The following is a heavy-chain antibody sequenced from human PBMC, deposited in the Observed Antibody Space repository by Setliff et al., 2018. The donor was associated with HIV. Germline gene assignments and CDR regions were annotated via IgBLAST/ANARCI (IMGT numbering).Heavy chain of an antibody. CDR3: ARCAIVLVPAYFDP. CDR1: GGSISGYH. CDR2: IYSSGAT. V-gene: IGHV4-59*06. J-gene: IGHJ4*02. Sequence: SETLSLTCTVSGGSISGYHWNWLRQTPGKGLEWIGYIYSSGATYYNPSLKNRLTISVDTSKNQFSLKLSSVTAADTAVYYCARCAIVLVPAYFDPWGQGTLVTVSS. D-gene: IGHD2-2*01.